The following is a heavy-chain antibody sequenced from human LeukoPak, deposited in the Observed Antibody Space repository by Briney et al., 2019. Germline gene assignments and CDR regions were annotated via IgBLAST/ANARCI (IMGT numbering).Heavy chain of an antibody. V-gene: IGHV3-23*01. CDR1: GYTFSDHY. J-gene: IGHJ4*02. Sequence: GSLRLSCAVSGYTFSDHYIDWVRQAPGKGLEWVSAISGSGGSTYYADSVKGRFTISRDNSKNTLYLQMNSLRAEDTAVYYCAKSGEVNYDYVWGSYRGYFDYWGQGTLVTVSS. CDR3: AKSGEVNYDYVWGSYRGYFDY. CDR2: ISGSGGST. D-gene: IGHD3-16*01.